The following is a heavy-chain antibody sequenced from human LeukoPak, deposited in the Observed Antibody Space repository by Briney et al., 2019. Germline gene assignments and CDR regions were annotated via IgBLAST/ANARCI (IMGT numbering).Heavy chain of an antibody. J-gene: IGHJ5*02. CDR3: ARDGDYYGSGSYHNEDWFDP. V-gene: IGHV1-69*04. CDR2: IIPIFGIA. Sequence: ASVKVSCKASGGTFSSYAISWVRQAPGQGLEWMGRIIPIFGIANYAQKFQGRVTITADKSTSTAYMELSSLRSEDTAVYYCARDGDYYGSGSYHNEDWFDPWGQGTLVTVSS. CDR1: GGTFSSYA. D-gene: IGHD3-10*01.